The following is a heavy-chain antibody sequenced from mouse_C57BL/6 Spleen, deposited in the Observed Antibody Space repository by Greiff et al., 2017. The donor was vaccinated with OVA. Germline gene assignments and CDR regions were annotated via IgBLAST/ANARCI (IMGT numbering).Heavy chain of an antibody. CDR2: ISSGSSTI. Sequence: DVKLQESGGGLVKPGGSLKLSCAASGFTFSDYGMHWVRQAPEKGLEWVAYISSGSSTIYYADTVKGRFTISRDNAKNTLFLQMTSLRSEDTAMYYCARKYYDYHYYAMDYWGQGTSVTVSS. CDR3: ARKYYDYHYYAMDY. CDR1: GFTFSDYG. D-gene: IGHD2-4*01. V-gene: IGHV5-17*01. J-gene: IGHJ4*01.